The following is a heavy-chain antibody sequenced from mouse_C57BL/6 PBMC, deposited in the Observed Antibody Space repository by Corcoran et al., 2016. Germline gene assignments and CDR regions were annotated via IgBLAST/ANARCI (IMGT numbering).Heavy chain of an antibody. Sequence: QIQLVQSGPELKKPGETVKISCKASGYTFTTYGMSWVKQAQGKGLKWLGWINTYSGVPTYADDFKGRFAFSLETSASTAYLQINNLKNEDTATDFGARRNGPFDYWGQGTTLTVSA. J-gene: IGHJ2*01. D-gene: IGHD1-1*02. CDR2: INTYSGVP. CDR1: GYTFTTYG. V-gene: IGHV9-3*01. CDR3: ARRNGPFDY.